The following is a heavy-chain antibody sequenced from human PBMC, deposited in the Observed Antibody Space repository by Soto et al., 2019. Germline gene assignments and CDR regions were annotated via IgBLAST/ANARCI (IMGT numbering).Heavy chain of an antibody. J-gene: IGHJ4*02. V-gene: IGHV3-33*01. Sequence: RSLRLSCAASGFTFSRYGFNWVRQAPGKGLEWVAGIWYDGSKKIYADSVRGRFTISRDNSEDTVYLQMNSLRDEDTAVFFCARDLSYGSLDFWGQGAPVTVSS. CDR3: ARDLSYGSLDF. CDR1: GFTFSRYG. CDR2: IWYDGSKK. D-gene: IGHD2-15*01.